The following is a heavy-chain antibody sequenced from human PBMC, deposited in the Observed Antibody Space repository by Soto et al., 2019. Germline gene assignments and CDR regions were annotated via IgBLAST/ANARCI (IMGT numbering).Heavy chain of an antibody. CDR1: GFTFSNYG. CDR3: ARERGQIDS. J-gene: IGHJ4*02. V-gene: IGHV3-33*01. CDR2: IWHDGTNQ. Sequence: ESGGGVVQPGRSLRLSCAASGFTFSNYGMQWVRQAPGKGLAWVAVIWHDGTNQYYGESVKGRFTISRDNSNNTLYLQLNSLRAEDTAVYFCARERGQIDSWGQGTLVTVSS.